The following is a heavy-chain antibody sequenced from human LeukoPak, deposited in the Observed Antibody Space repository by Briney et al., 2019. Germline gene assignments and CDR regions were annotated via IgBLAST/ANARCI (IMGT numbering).Heavy chain of an antibody. Sequence: GGSLRLSCAASGFTFSSYGMHWVRQAPGKGLEWVAFIRYDGSNKYYADSVKGRFTISRDNSKNTLYLQMNSLRAEDTAVYYCAKVRLHYDILTGPKDYWGQGTLVTVSS. V-gene: IGHV3-30*02. CDR3: AKVRLHYDILTGPKDY. J-gene: IGHJ4*02. CDR2: IRYDGSNK. D-gene: IGHD3-9*01. CDR1: GFTFSSYG.